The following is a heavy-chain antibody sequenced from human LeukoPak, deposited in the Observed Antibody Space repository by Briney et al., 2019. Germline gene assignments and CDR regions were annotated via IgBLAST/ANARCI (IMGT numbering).Heavy chain of an antibody. J-gene: IGHJ4*02. V-gene: IGHV1-18*01. CDR3: ARDLQWTPVPRQPTYYFDY. D-gene: IGHD5-24*01. CDR1: GYTFTSYG. Sequence: ASVKVSCKASGYTFTSYGISWVRQAPGQGLEWMGWISAYNGNTNYAQKLQGRVTMTTDTSTSTVYMELSSLRSEDTAVYYCARDLQWTPVPRQPTYYFDYWGQGTLVTVSS. CDR2: ISAYNGNT.